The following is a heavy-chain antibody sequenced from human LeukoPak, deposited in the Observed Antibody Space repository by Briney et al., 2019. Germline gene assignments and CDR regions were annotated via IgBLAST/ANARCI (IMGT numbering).Heavy chain of an antibody. CDR2: MNPNSGNT. D-gene: IGHD1-26*01. Sequence: ASVKVSCKASGYTLTSYDINWVRQATGQGLEWMGWMNPNSGNTGYAQKFQGRVTITRNTSISTAYMELRSLRSDDTAVYYCARKVVGATRGDFDYWGQGTLVTVSS. J-gene: IGHJ4*02. CDR1: GYTLTSYD. CDR3: ARKVVGATRGDFDY. V-gene: IGHV1-8*03.